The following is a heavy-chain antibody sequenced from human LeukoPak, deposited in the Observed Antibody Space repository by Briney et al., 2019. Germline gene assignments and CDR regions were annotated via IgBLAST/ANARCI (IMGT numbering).Heavy chain of an antibody. J-gene: IGHJ6*02. CDR3: ARDVRITGTTNYYYYGMDV. V-gene: IGHV1-18*01. CDR2: ISAYNGNT. Sequence: ASVKVSFTASGYTFTSYGISWVRQAPGQGLEWIGWISAYNGNTNYAQKLQGRVTMTTDTSTSTAYMELRSLRSDDTAVYYCARDVRITGTTNYYYYGMDVWGQGTTVTVSS. CDR1: GYTFTSYG. D-gene: IGHD1-20*01.